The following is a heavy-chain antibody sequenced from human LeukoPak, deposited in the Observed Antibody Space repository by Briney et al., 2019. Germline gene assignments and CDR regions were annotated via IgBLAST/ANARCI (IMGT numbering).Heavy chain of an antibody. D-gene: IGHD3-22*01. CDR2: ISTYNGNT. Sequence: ASVKVSCMASGYTFTSYGIRWVRQAPGQGLEWMGWISTYNGNTNYAQKLQGRVTMTTDTSTSTAYLELRSLRSDDTAVYYCARGNYYDSSGLLDYWGQGTLVTVSS. J-gene: IGHJ4*02. CDR3: ARGNYYDSSGLLDY. V-gene: IGHV1-18*01. CDR1: GYTFTSYG.